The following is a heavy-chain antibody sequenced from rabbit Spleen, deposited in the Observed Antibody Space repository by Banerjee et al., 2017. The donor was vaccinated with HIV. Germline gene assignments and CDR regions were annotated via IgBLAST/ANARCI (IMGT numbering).Heavy chain of an antibody. V-gene: IGHV1S7*01. CDR1: GFDFSTYS. J-gene: IGHJ4*01. Sequence: QLVESGGGLVQPGGSLKLSCKASGFDFSTYSMSWVRQAPGKGLEWVGYIVPIFGVTYYASWVNGRFTISSHNAQNTLYLQLNSLTAADTATYFCARDGLWGQGTLVTVS. CDR3: ARDGL. CDR2: IVPIFGVT.